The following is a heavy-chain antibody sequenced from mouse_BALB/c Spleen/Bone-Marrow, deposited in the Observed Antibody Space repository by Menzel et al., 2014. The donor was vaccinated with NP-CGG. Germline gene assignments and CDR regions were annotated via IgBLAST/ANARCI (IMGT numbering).Heavy chain of an antibody. Sequence: QVQLQQSGAELVRPGASVKISCKASGYAFSSYWMNWVKQRPGQGLEWIGQIYPGDGDTNYNGKFKGKATLTADKSSSTANMQLSSLTSEDSAVYFGARLGSYRGAMDYWGQGTSVTVSS. D-gene: IGHD1-1*02. J-gene: IGHJ4*01. CDR3: ARLGSYRGAMDY. V-gene: IGHV1-80*01. CDR1: GYAFSSYW. CDR2: IYPGDGDT.